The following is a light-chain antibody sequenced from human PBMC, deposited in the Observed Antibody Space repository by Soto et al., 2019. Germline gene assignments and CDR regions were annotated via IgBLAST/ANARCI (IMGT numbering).Light chain of an antibody. CDR1: SSDVGGYNY. V-gene: IGLV2-14*01. CDR2: EVS. CDR3: SSLASTTSVL. Sequence: QSALTQPASVSGSPGQSITISCTGTSSDVGGYNYVSWYQQHPDKAPKLIIYEVSNRPSGISNRFSGSKSGNTASLTISGLQAEDEADYYCSSLASTTSVLFGGGTKLTVL. J-gene: IGLJ2*01.